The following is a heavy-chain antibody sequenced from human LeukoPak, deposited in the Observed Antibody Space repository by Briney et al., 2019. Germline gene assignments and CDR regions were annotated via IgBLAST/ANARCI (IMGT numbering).Heavy chain of an antibody. CDR2: INHSGST. CDR1: GYSISSGYY. Sequence: SETLSLTCAVSGYSISSGYYWGWIRQPPGKGLEWIGEINHSGSTNYNPSLKSRVTISVDTSKNQFSLKLSSVTASDTAVYYCARLGWLQLDYWGQGTLVTVSS. J-gene: IGHJ4*02. D-gene: IGHD5-24*01. V-gene: IGHV4-38-2*01. CDR3: ARLGWLQLDY.